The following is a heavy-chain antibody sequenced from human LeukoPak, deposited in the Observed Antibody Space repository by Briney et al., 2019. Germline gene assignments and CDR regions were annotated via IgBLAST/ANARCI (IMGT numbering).Heavy chain of an antibody. Sequence: PGGSLRLSCAASGFTVSSNYMGWVRQAPGKGLEWVSVIYSDRSTYYADSVKGRFTISRDNSKNTLYLKMNSLRAEDTAVYYCARPSTYSTGGYWGQGTLVTVSS. CDR1: GFTVSSNY. CDR2: IYSDRST. D-gene: IGHD6-25*01. J-gene: IGHJ4*02. CDR3: ARPSTYSTGGY. V-gene: IGHV3-66*04.